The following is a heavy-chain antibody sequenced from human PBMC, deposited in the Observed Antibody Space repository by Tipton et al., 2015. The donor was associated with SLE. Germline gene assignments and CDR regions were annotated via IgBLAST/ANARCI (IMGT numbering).Heavy chain of an antibody. V-gene: IGHV4-61*09. D-gene: IGHD2-2*01. CDR3: ARGPAYCSSTSCYYGYYYGMDV. J-gene: IGHJ6*02. CDR2: IYTSGST. CDR1: GGSISSGSYY. Sequence: TLSLTCTVSGGSISSGSYYWSWIRQPAGKGLEWIGHIYTSGSTNYNPSLKSRVTISVDTSKNQFSLKLSSVTAADTAVYYCARGPAYCSSTSCYYGYYYGMDVWGQGTTVTVSS.